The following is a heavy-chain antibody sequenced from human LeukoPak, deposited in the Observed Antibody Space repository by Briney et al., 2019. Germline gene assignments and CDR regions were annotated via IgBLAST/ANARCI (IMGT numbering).Heavy chain of an antibody. CDR2: ISPSVGTV. Sequence: GGSLRLSCAASGFTFSDYYMGWIRQAPGKRLEWVSYISPSVGTVYYADSVKGRFTISRDNAKNSLYLQMNGLRAEDTALYFCAKDILAAGLFFDYWGQGTLVTVSS. CDR3: AKDILAAGLFFDY. V-gene: IGHV3-11*01. D-gene: IGHD6-13*01. J-gene: IGHJ4*02. CDR1: GFTFSDYY.